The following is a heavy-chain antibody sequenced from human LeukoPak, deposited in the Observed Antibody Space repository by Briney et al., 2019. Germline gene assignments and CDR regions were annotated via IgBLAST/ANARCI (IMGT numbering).Heavy chain of an antibody. Sequence: SVKVSCKASGGTFSSYAISWVRQAPGQGLEWMGGIIPIFGTANYAQKFQGRVTITADESTSTAYMELSSLRSEDTAVYYCARDARGYSYGSETFDYWGQGTLVTVSS. V-gene: IGHV1-69*13. D-gene: IGHD5-18*01. CDR1: GGTFSSYA. CDR2: IIPIFGTA. CDR3: ARDARGYSYGSETFDY. J-gene: IGHJ4*02.